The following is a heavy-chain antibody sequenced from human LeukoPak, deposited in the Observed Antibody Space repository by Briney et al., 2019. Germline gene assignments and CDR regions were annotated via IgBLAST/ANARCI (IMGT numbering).Heavy chain of an antibody. V-gene: IGHV4-39*07. D-gene: IGHD1-26*01. Sequence: PSETLSLTCTVSGGSISSSNYCWAWIRQTPGKGLEWIGSIYYTGSTYYNPSFKSRVTISVDTSKNQFSLKLGSVTAADTAVYYCAKDFIAISEWEPLGYWGQGTLVTVSS. CDR3: AKDFIAISEWEPLGY. J-gene: IGHJ4*02. CDR1: GGSISSSNYC. CDR2: IYYTGST.